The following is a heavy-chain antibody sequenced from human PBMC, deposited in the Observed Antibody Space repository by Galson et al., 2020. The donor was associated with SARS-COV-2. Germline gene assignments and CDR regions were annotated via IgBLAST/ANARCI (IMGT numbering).Heavy chain of an antibody. CDR1: GGSIRSGGYY. CDR3: ARAFEAYGMDV. J-gene: IGHJ6*02. CDR2: IYYSGST. V-gene: IGHV4-31*03. Sequence: SATLSLTCTVSGGSIRSGGYYWSWIRQPPGKGLEWIGYIYYSGSTYYNPSLKSRVTISVDTSKNQFSLKLSSVTAADTAVYYCARAFEAYGMDVWGQGTTVTVSS.